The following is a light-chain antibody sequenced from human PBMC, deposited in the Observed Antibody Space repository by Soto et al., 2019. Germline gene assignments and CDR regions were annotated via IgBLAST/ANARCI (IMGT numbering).Light chain of an antibody. J-gene: IGKJ1*01. Sequence: EIVLTQSPGTLSLSPGERATLSCRASQSVSISFLAWYQQKPGQAPRLLIYGASNRATGIPDRFSGSGSGTDFTLTISRLEPEDFAVCYCQQYVTSPWAFGQGTKVDIK. CDR3: QQYVTSPWA. CDR2: GAS. CDR1: QSVSISF. V-gene: IGKV3-20*01.